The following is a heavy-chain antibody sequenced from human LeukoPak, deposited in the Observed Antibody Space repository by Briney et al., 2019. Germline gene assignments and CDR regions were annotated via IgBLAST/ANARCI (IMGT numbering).Heavy chain of an antibody. Sequence: ASVKVSCKAAGYTFTSYGISWVRQAPGQGLEWMGWISAYNGNTNDAQKLQGRVTRTTDPSTRTAYMELRSLRSDATAVYYCARAGSGATGYSSSWYPWYFDYWGQGTLVTVSS. CDR2: ISAYNGNT. CDR3: ARAGSGATGYSSSWYPWYFDY. CDR1: GYTFTSYG. J-gene: IGHJ4*02. V-gene: IGHV1-18*01. D-gene: IGHD6-13*01.